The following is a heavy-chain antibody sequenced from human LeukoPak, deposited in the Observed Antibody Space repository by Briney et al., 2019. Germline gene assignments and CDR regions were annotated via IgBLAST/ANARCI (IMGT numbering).Heavy chain of an antibody. CDR3: ARQQWLVPPFDY. CDR1: GVTFSSYS. D-gene: IGHD6-19*01. Sequence: GGSLRLSCAASGVTFSSYSMNWVRQAPGKGLEWVSYIGNSSSTIYYADSVKGRFTISGDKAKNSLYLQMYSLRAEDTAVYYCARQQWLVPPFDYWGQGTLVTVSS. V-gene: IGHV3-48*01. CDR2: IGNSSSTI. J-gene: IGHJ4*02.